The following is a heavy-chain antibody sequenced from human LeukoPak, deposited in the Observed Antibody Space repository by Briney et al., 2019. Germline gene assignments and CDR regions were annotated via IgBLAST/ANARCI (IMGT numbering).Heavy chain of an antibody. CDR3: TTYYYDSSARGFDY. Sequence: GGSLRLSCAASGFTFSSYWMHWVRQAPGKGLVWVSRINSDGSSTSYADSVKGRFTISRDNAKNTLYLQMNSLRAEDTAVYYCTTYYYDSSARGFDYWGQGTLVTVSS. CDR1: GFTFSSYW. CDR2: INSDGSST. D-gene: IGHD3-22*01. J-gene: IGHJ4*02. V-gene: IGHV3-74*01.